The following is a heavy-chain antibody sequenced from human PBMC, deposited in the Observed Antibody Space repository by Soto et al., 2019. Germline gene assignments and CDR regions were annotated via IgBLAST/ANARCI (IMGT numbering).Heavy chain of an antibody. Sequence: QVQLVQYGAEVRKPGSSVEVSCMASGSTFSSYTVNWVRQAPGQGLEWIGRIIPVLGVTHYARRFQGRVTITEDRSRKTAYLELTSLTSEDTAVYYCARRRYCGVDCYNKFYYGMDVWGQGTTVSVSS. J-gene: IGHJ6*02. CDR1: GSTFSSYT. CDR3: ARRRYCGVDCYNKFYYGMDV. V-gene: IGHV1-69*02. CDR2: IIPVLGVT. D-gene: IGHD2-21*02.